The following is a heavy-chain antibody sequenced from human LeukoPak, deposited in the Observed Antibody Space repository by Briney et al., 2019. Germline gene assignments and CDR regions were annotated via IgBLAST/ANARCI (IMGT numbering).Heavy chain of an antibody. D-gene: IGHD3-3*01. CDR1: GFSFCGDS. Sequence: GGSLRLSCAASGFSFCGDSMSWVRQAPGGGLGWVSYISGSSGTIYNADSVTGRFTISRVNATNSLYLQMNSLRAEDTALYYCARGQGDFWSGSYYYYYMDVWGKGTPVSVSS. CDR3: ARGQGDFWSGSYYYYYMDV. CDR2: ISGSSGTI. J-gene: IGHJ6*03. V-gene: IGHV3-48*04.